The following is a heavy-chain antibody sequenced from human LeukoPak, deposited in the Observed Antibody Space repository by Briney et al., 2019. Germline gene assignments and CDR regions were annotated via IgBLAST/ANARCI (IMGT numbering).Heavy chain of an antibody. D-gene: IGHD3-22*01. Sequence: SETLSLTCTVSGGSISSSSYYWGWIRQPPGKGLEWIGSIYYSGSTYYNPSLKSRVTISVDRSKNQFSLKLSSVTAADTAVYYCARRKFDSSGFDYWGQGTLVTVSS. CDR3: ARRKFDSSGFDY. V-gene: IGHV4-39*07. CDR2: IYYSGST. CDR1: GGSISSSSYY. J-gene: IGHJ4*02.